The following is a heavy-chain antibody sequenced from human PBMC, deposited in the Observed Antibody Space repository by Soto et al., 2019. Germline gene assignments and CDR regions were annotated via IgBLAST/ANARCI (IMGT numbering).Heavy chain of an antibody. D-gene: IGHD6-19*01. CDR3: ARDLRQWLVLYDY. J-gene: IGHJ4*02. CDR2: INAGNGNT. Sequence: QVQLVQSGAEVKKPGASVKVSCKASGYTFTSYAMHWVRQAPGQRLEWMGWINAGNGNTKYSQKFQGRVTITRDTSASTAYMELSSLRSEDTAVYYCARDLRQWLVLYDYWGQGTLVTVSS. V-gene: IGHV1-3*01. CDR1: GYTFTSYA.